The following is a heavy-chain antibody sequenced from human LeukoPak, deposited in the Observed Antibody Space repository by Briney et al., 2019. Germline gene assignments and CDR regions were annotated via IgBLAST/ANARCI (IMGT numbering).Heavy chain of an antibody. CDR3: ARGPGVLHKRFLEWSTSSSSWFDP. Sequence: ASVKVSCKASGYTFTSYDINWVRQATGQGLEWMGWMNPNSGNTGYAQKFQGRVTMTRNTSISTAYMELSSLRSEDTAVYYCARGPGVLHKRFLEWSTSSSSWFDPWGQGTLVTVSS. CDR1: GYTFTSYD. D-gene: IGHD3-3*01. V-gene: IGHV1-8*01. CDR2: MNPNSGNT. J-gene: IGHJ5*02.